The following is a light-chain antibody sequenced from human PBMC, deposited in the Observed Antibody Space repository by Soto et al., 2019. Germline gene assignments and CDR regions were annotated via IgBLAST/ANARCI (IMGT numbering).Light chain of an antibody. CDR2: DVS. CDR3: CSYAGRYTFRV. CDR1: SSDVGGYDY. J-gene: IGLJ2*01. V-gene: IGLV2-11*01. Sequence: QSALTQPRSVSGSPGQSVTISCTGTSSDVGGYDYVSWYQQHPGKAPELMIYDVSKRPSGVPDRFSGSKSGNTASLTISGLQAEDAADYCCSYAGRYTFRVFGGGTKVTVL.